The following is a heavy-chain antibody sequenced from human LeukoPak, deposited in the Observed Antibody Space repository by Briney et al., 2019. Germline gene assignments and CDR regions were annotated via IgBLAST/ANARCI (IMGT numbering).Heavy chain of an antibody. J-gene: IGHJ4*02. CDR3: ARHDSSGYYHLDY. CDR1: GYSVTSYW. CDR2: IYPGDSDT. D-gene: IGHD3-22*01. Sequence: GESLKISCKASGYSVTSYWIAWVRQMPGKGLEWMGIIYPGDSDTRYSPSFQGQVTISADKSISTAYLQWSSLKASDTAMYYCARHDSSGYYHLDYWGQGTLVTVSS. V-gene: IGHV5-51*01.